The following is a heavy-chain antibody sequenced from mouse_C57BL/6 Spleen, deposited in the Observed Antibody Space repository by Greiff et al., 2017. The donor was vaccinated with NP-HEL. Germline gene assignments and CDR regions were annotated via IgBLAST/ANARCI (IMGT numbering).Heavy chain of an antibody. CDR1: GYTFTDYN. CDR3: ARKDLAGSWFAY. J-gene: IGHJ3*01. V-gene: IGHV1-22*01. D-gene: IGHD2-2*01. Sequence: VQLQQSGPELVKPGASVKMSCKASGYTFTDYNMHWVKQSHGKSLEWIGYINPNNGGTSYNQKFKGKATLTVNKSSSTAYMELRSLTSEDSAVYYCARKDLAGSWFAYWGQGTLVTVSA. CDR2: INPNNGGT.